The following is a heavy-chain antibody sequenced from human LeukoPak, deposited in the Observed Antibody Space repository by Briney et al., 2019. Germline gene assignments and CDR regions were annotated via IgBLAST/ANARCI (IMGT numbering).Heavy chain of an antibody. J-gene: IGHJ3*02. Sequence: PGRSLRLSCAASGFTFSSYAMHWVRQAPGKGLEWVAVISYDGSNKYYADSVKGRFTISRDNSKNTLYLQMNSLRAEDTAVYYCARDWAIFGVVGGYDIWGQGTMVTVSS. D-gene: IGHD3-3*01. CDR2: ISYDGSNK. CDR1: GFTFSSYA. V-gene: IGHV3-30-3*01. CDR3: ARDWAIFGVVGGYDI.